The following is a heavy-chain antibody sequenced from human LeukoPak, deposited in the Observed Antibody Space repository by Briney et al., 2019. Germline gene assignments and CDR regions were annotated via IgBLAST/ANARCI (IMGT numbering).Heavy chain of an antibody. J-gene: IGHJ4*02. CDR1: GGSFSGYY. Sequence: SETLSLTCAVYGGSFSGYYWSWIRQPPGKGLEWIGEINHSGSTNYNPSLKSRVTMSVDTSKNQFSLKLSSVTAADTAVYYCARVIAVAGSDYFDYWGQGTLVTVSS. V-gene: IGHV4-34*01. CDR2: INHSGST. D-gene: IGHD6-19*01. CDR3: ARVIAVAGSDYFDY.